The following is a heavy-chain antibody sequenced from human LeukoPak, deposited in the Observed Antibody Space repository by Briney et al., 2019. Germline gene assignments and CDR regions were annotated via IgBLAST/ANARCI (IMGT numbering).Heavy chain of an antibody. CDR1: GFTFRNFG. V-gene: IGHV3-33*01. CDR2: IWYDGSKS. D-gene: IGHD3-16*02. CDR3: VRDRGGYHYFDY. J-gene: IGHJ4*02. Sequence: GGSLRLSCAASGFTFRNFGMHWVRQAPGKGLEWVAIIWYDGSKSYYADSVKDRFTFSRDNSKNTVYLQMSSLRADDTAVYFCVRDRGGYHYFDYWGQGTLVTVSS.